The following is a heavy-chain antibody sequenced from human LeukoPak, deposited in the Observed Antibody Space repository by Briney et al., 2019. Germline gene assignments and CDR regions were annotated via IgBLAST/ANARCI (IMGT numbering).Heavy chain of an antibody. D-gene: IGHD3-22*01. Sequence: PSETLSLTCAVYGGSLSGYYWSWIRQPPGKGLEWIGEINHSGSTNYNPSLKSRVTISVDTSKNQFSLKLSSVTAADTAVYYCARDGVVAINWFDPWGQGTLVTVSS. CDR1: GGSLSGYY. V-gene: IGHV4-34*01. CDR3: ARDGVVAINWFDP. J-gene: IGHJ5*02. CDR2: INHSGST.